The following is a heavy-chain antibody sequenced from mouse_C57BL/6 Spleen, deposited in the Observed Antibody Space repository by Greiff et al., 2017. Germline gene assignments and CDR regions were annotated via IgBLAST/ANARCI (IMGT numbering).Heavy chain of an antibody. D-gene: IGHD4-1*01. CDR2: INYDGSST. J-gene: IGHJ4*01. CDR3: ARELTESAMDY. V-gene: IGHV5-16*01. CDR1: GFTFSDYY. Sequence: EVQRVESEGGLVQPGSSMKLSCTASGFTFSDYYMAWVRQVPEKGLEWVANINYDGSSTYYLDSLKSRFIISRDNAKNILYLQMSSLKSEDTATYYCARELTESAMDYWGQGTSVTVSS.